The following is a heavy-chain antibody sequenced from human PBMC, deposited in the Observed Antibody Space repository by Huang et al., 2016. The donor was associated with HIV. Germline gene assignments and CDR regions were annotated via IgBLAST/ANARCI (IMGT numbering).Heavy chain of an antibody. J-gene: IGHJ4*02. CDR3: ARVPGDHFSDY. Sequence: QIQLVQSGPEVKKPGASVKVSCKASGYTFSIYGISWVRQAPGQGPEGMGCVSAYSCYTNYSQKFQGRVTMTADTSASTAYMDLRSLTSDDTAVYYCARVPGDHFSDYWGQGTLVTVSS. V-gene: IGHV1-18*01. CDR2: VSAYSCYT. CDR1: GYTFSIYG.